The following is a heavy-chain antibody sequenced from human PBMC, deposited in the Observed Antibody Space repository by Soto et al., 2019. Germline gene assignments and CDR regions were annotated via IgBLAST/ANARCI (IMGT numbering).Heavy chain of an antibody. J-gene: IGHJ4*02. CDR1: GFTFSDYG. Sequence: QVLLVESGGGVVQPGRSLRLSCTASGFTFSDYGMHWVRQAPGKGLEWVAVIWYDGSNKYYADSVKGRFALSRDNSKNTLYLQMNGLRAEATAVFYCARDPAHGSGNYLDYWGQGTLVTFAS. D-gene: IGHD3-10*01. V-gene: IGHV3-33*01. CDR3: ARDPAHGSGNYLDY. CDR2: IWYDGSNK.